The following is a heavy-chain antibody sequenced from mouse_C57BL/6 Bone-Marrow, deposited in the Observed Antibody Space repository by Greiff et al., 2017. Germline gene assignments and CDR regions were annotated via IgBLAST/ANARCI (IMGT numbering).Heavy chain of an antibody. CDR3: ARYPYYYGSSYWYVDV. CDR1: GYSITSDY. CDR2: ISYSGST. D-gene: IGHD1-1*01. Sequence: EVQLQESGPGLAKPSQTLSLTCSVTGYSITSDYWNWIRKFPGNKLEYMGYISYSGSTYYNPSHKSRISITRDTSKNQYYLQLNSVTTEDTATYYCARYPYYYGSSYWYVDVWGTGTTVTVSS. V-gene: IGHV3-8*01. J-gene: IGHJ1*03.